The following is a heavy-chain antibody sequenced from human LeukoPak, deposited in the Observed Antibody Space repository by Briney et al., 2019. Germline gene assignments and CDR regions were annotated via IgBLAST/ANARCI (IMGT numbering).Heavy chain of an antibody. D-gene: IGHD6-13*01. CDR2: ISSSSSYI. CDR3: ARNLGYSSSWKDY. V-gene: IGHV3-21*01. CDR1: GFTFSSYS. J-gene: IGHJ4*02. Sequence: GGSLRLSCAASGFTFSSYSMSWVRQAPGKGLEWVSSISSSSSYIYYADSVKGRFTISRDNAKNSLYLQMNSLRAEDTAVYYCARNLGYSSSWKDYWGQGTLVIVSS.